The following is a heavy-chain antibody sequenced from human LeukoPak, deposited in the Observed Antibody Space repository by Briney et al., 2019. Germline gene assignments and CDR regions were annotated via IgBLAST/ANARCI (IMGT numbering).Heavy chain of an antibody. Sequence: GGSLRLSCAASGFTFSSYAMHWVRQAPGKGLEYVSAISSNGGSTYYANSVKGRFTISRDNSKNTLYLQMGSLRAEDMAVYYCARSPFIVVVPASPVDIWGQGTMVTVSS. CDR1: GFTFSSYA. J-gene: IGHJ3*02. CDR2: ISSNGGST. D-gene: IGHD2-2*01. CDR3: ARSPFIVVVPASPVDI. V-gene: IGHV3-64*01.